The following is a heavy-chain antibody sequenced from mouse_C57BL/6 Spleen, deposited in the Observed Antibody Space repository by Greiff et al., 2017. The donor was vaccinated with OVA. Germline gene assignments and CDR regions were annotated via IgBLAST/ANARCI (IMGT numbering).Heavy chain of an antibody. V-gene: IGHV1-61*01. CDR1: GYTFTSYW. D-gene: IGHD1-1*01. J-gene: IGHJ2*01. CDR2: IYPSDSET. Sequence: VQLQQPGAELVRPGSSVKLSCKASGYTFTSYWMDWVKQRPGQGLEWIGNIYPSDSETHYNQKFKDKATLTVDKSSSTAYMQLSSLTSEDSAVYYCAREGLLRSSYFDYWGQGTTLTVSS. CDR3: AREGLLRSSYFDY.